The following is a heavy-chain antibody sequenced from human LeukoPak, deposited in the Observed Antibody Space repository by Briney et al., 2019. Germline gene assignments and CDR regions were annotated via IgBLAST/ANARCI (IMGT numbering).Heavy chain of an antibody. D-gene: IGHD1-26*01. CDR1: GGSISSGNYY. Sequence: SETLSLTCTVSGGSISSGNYYWNWIRQPPGKGLEWIGSIYYSGSTYYNPSLKSRVTVSVDTSKNQFSLKLSPVTATDTAVYYCARSGTYYRTFDFWGQGTLVTVSS. CDR3: ARSGTYYRTFDF. J-gene: IGHJ4*02. V-gene: IGHV4-39*01. CDR2: IYYSGST.